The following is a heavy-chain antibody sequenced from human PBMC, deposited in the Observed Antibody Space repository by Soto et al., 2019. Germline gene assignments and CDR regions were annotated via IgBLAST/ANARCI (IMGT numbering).Heavy chain of an antibody. D-gene: IGHD3-10*01. CDR3: ARGVTPGNYYGMDV. V-gene: IGHV4-59*01. Sequence: PSETLSLTCTVSGGSISSYYWSWIRQPPGKGLEWIGYIYYSGSTNYNPSLKSRVTISVDTSKNQFSLKLSSVTAADTTVYYCARGVTPGNYYGMDVWGQGTTVTVSS. CDR2: IYYSGST. CDR1: GGSISSYY. J-gene: IGHJ6*02.